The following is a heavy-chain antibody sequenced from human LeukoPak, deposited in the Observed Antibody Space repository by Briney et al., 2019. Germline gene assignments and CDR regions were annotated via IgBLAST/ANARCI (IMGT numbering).Heavy chain of an antibody. CDR3: ARGRVRIVRGVIGPSFDY. D-gene: IGHD3-10*01. J-gene: IGHJ4*02. Sequence: SETLSLTCAVYGGSFSGYYWSWIRQPPGKGLEWIGEINHSGSTNYNPSLKSRVTISVDTSKNQFSLKLSSVTAADTAVYYCARGRVRIVRGVIGPSFDYWGQGTLVTVSS. V-gene: IGHV4-34*01. CDR2: INHSGST. CDR1: GGSFSGYY.